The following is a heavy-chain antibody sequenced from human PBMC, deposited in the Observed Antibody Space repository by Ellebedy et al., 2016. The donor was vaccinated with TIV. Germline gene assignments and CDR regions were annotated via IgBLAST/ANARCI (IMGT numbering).Heavy chain of an antibody. V-gene: IGHV1-3*01. CDR2: INAGNGNT. Sequence: AASVKVSCKASGYTFTSYAMHWVRQAPGQRLEWMGWINAGNGNTKYSQKFQGRVTITRDTSASTAYMELSSLRSEDTAVYYCARYYYDSSGYYYGSFDYWGQGTLVTVSS. CDR3: ARYYYDSSGYYYGSFDY. J-gene: IGHJ4*02. CDR1: GYTFTSYA. D-gene: IGHD3-22*01.